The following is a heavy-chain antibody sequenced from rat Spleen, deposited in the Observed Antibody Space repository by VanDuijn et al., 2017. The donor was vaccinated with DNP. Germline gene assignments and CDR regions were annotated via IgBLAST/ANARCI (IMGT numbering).Heavy chain of an antibody. CDR2: IGSAAYAP. V-gene: IGHV5-25*01. D-gene: IGHD1-1*01. J-gene: IGHJ2*01. CDR3: APGSYRFDY. Sequence: EVRLVESGGGLVQPGRSLKLSCAASGFTFSAYYMAWVRQAPAKGLEWVAYIGSAAYAPYYGDSVKGRFTISRDNAKSTLYLQMDSLRSEDTATYYCAPGSYRFDYWGQGVMVTVSS. CDR1: GFTFSAYY.